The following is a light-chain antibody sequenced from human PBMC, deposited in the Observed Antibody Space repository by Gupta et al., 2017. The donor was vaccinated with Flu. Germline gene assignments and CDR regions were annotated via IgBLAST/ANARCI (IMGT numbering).Light chain of an antibody. J-gene: IGKJ4*01. CDR3: QQYGSSPLLT. CDR1: QIVSSSY. CDR2: SSS. V-gene: IGKV3-20*01. Sequence: EIVLTQSPGTLSLSPGESATLSCRASQIVSSSYLAWYQQKPGQAPRLLIYSSSSRATCIPDRFSGSGSGTDFTLTISRLEPEDFAVYYCQQYGSSPLLTFGGGTKVEIK.